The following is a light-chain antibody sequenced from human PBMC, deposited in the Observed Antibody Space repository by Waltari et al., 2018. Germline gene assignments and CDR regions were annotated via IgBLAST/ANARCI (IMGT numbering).Light chain of an antibody. CDR3: MQALQTPWA. V-gene: IGKV2-28*01. CDR2: LGS. J-gene: IGKJ3*01. Sequence: EIVMTQSPLSLPVTPGEPASISCRSSQSLLHSNGYNYLVWYLQKPGQSPQLLIYLGSNRASGVPDRFSGSGSGTDFTLKISRVEAEDVGVYYCMQALQTPWAFGPGTKVDIK. CDR1: QSLLHSNGYNY.